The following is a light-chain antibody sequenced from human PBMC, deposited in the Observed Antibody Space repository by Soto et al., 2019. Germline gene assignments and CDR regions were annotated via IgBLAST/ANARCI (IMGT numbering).Light chain of an antibody. CDR1: QSVRSH. CDR3: QHRSEWPVT. CDR2: EAS. V-gene: IGKV3-11*01. Sequence: EIVLTQSPATLSLSPGERATLSCRASQSVRSHLARYQQKPGQAPRLLISEASNRATGIPARFSGSGSGTDFTLTISSLEPEDFAVYFCQHRSEWPVTFGQGTRLESK. J-gene: IGKJ5*01.